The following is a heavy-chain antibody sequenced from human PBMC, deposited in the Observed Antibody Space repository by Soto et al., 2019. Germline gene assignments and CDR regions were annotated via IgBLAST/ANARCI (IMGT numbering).Heavy chain of an antibody. CDR2: IYSGGST. CDR1: GLTVSSNY. V-gene: IGHV3-66*01. CDR3: AISYVTGRGAFEI. J-gene: IGHJ3*02. Sequence: PGGSLRLSCASSGLTVSSNYISWARQAPGKGLEWVSVIYSGGSTSYADSVKGRFTISRDNSKNTLYLQMNSLRAEDTAVYYCAISYVTGRGAFEIWGQGTMVTVSS. D-gene: IGHD3-10*01.